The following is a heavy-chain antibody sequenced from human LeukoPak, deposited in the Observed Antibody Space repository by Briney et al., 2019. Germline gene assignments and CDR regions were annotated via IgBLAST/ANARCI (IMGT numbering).Heavy chain of an antibody. CDR1: GFTFSSYA. D-gene: IGHD3-10*01. Sequence: GGSLRLSCAASGFTFSSYAMSWVRQAPGKGLEWVSAISGSGGSTYYADPVKGRFTISRDNSKNTLYLQMNSLRAEDTAVYYCAGLPRGVSDYWGQGTLVTVSS. CDR3: AGLPRGVSDY. V-gene: IGHV3-23*01. CDR2: ISGSGGST. J-gene: IGHJ4*02.